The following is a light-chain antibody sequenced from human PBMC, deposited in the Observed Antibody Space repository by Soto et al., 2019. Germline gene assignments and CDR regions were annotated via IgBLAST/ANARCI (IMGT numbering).Light chain of an antibody. Sequence: QSVLTQPPSASGTPGQRVTISCSGSSSNIGNNYLYWYQQLPGTAPKLLIYSNNLRPSGVPDRFSGSKSGTSASLAISGLRTDDEADYYCAAWDDSLRVWVFGGGTQLTVL. V-gene: IGLV1-47*02. CDR3: AAWDDSLRVWV. CDR2: SNN. J-gene: IGLJ3*02. CDR1: SSNIGNNY.